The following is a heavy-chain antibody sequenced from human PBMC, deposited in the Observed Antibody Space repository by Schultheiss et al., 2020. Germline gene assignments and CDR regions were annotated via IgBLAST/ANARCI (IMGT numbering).Heavy chain of an antibody. CDR3: ARGGGDSSGYLEYYFDY. CDR1: GFTFSSYG. CDR2: ISGSGGST. V-gene: IGHV3-21*06. D-gene: IGHD5-18*01. Sequence: GGSLRLSCAASGFTFSSYGMHWVRQAPGKGLEWVSAISGSGGSTYYADSVKGRFTISRDNAKNSLYLQVNSLRVEDTAVYYCARGGGDSSGYLEYYFDYWGQRTLVTVSS. J-gene: IGHJ4*02.